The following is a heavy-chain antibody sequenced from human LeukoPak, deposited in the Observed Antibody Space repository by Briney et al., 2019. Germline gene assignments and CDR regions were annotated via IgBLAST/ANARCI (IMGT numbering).Heavy chain of an antibody. D-gene: IGHD4-17*01. Sequence: SETLSLTCAVYGGSFSGYYWSWIRQPPGKGLEWIGEINHSGSTNYNPSLKSRVTISVDTSKNQFSLKLSSVTAADTAVYYCARDLDYGDPFDYWGQGTLVTVSS. CDR2: INHSGST. J-gene: IGHJ4*02. CDR1: GGSFSGYY. CDR3: ARDLDYGDPFDY. V-gene: IGHV4-34*01.